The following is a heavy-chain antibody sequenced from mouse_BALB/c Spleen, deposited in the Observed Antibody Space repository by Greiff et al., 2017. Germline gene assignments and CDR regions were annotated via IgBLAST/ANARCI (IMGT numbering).Heavy chain of an antibody. CDR2: IRNKANGYTT. J-gene: IGHJ1*01. V-gene: IGHV7-3*02. CDR1: GFTFTDYY. CDR3: ARESSYFDV. Sequence: EVQRVESGGGLVQPGGSLRLSCATSGFTFTDYYMSWVRQPPGKALEWLGFIRNKANGYTTEYSASVKGRFTISRDNSQSILYLQMNTLRAEDSATYYCARESSYFDVWGAGTTVTVSS.